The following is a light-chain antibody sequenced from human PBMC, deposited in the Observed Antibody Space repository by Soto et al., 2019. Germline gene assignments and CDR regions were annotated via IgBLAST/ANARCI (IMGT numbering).Light chain of an antibody. Sequence: DIQMTQSPSSLSASVGDRVTITCRASESIARHLNWYQQKPGKAPNLLIYAASSLQNGVPSRFRGGGSGTDFTLTINHLQPEDFATYYCQQTYSTLSITFGQGTRLEI. CDR2: AAS. J-gene: IGKJ5*01. CDR1: ESIARH. CDR3: QQTYSTLSIT. V-gene: IGKV1-39*01.